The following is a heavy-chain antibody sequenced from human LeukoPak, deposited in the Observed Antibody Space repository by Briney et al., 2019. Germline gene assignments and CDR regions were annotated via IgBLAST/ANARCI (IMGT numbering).Heavy chain of an antibody. V-gene: IGHV3-48*03. CDR1: GFSFRAYE. Sequence: GGSLRLSCAASGFSFRAYEMVWVRKAPGMGLEWTSYITGSGNTKYYLDSVKGRFSISRDNAKNSLYLQMNSLRAEDTAIYYCARAICSRGSCYSLVTFDMWGQGAMVTVSS. CDR3: ARAICSRGSCYSLVTFDM. D-gene: IGHD2-15*01. J-gene: IGHJ3*02. CDR2: ITGSGNTK.